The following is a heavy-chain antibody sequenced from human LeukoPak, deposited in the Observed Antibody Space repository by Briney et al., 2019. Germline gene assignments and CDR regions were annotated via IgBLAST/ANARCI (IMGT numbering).Heavy chain of an antibody. J-gene: IGHJ6*02. Sequence: PGRSLRLSCEASGFTFFNYGVHWVRQAPGKGLEWVSLISYDGGNQKNADSVKGRFTISKDNSKNTVYLQLNSLRAEDTAVYYCAKDRRMMSAYYGMDVWGQGTTVIVSS. CDR3: AKDRRMMSAYYGMDV. CDR1: GFTFFNYG. CDR2: ISYDGGNQ. V-gene: IGHV3-30*18. D-gene: IGHD3-16*01.